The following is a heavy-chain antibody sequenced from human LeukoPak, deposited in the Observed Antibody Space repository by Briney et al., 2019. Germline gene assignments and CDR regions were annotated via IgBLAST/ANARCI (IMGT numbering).Heavy chain of an antibody. CDR2: INPNSGGT. D-gene: IGHD5-18*01. V-gene: IGHV1-2*02. CDR1: GYTFTDYY. Sequence: ASVKVSCKASGYTFTDYYMHWVRQDPGQGLEWMGWINPNSGGTNYAQKLQGRVTMTTDTSTSTAYMELRSLRSDDTAVYYCARDRIQLWTTYYYYMDVWGKGTTVTVSS. CDR3: ARDRIQLWTTYYYYMDV. J-gene: IGHJ6*03.